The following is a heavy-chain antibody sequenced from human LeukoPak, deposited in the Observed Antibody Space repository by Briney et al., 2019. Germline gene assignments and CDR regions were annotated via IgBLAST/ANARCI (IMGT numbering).Heavy chain of an antibody. D-gene: IGHD3-9*01. CDR3: ARHPRHLYHWLLSLDY. CDR1: GGSISSSSYY. CDR2: IYYSGST. Sequence: SETLSLTCTVSGGSISSSSYYWGWIRQPPGKGLEWIGSIYYSGSTYYNPSLKSRVTISVDTSKNQFSLKLSSVTAADTAVYYCARHPRHLYHWLLSLDYWGQGTLVTVSS. J-gene: IGHJ4*02. V-gene: IGHV4-39*01.